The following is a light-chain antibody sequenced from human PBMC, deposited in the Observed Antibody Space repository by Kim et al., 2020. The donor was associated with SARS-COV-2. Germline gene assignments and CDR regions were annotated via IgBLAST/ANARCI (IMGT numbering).Light chain of an antibody. CDR1: SSDVGGYNY. J-gene: IGLJ1*01. CDR2: EVS. V-gene: IGLV2-14*01. Sequence: QSALTQPASMSGSPGQSITISCTGTSSDVGGYNYVSWYQQNPGKAPKLMIYEVSYRPSGVSNRFSGSKSGNTASLTISGLQAEDEADYYCSSYTSSSTYVFGTGTKVTVL. CDR3: SSYTSSSTYV.